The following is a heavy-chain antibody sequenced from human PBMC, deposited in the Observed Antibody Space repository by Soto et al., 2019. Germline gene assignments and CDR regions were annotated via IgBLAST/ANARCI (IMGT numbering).Heavy chain of an antibody. CDR2: IWYDGSNK. CDR1: GFTFISYG. CDR3: ARHPERIAQIGWFDP. V-gene: IGHV3-33*01. J-gene: IGHJ5*02. Sequence: GGSLRLSCAASGFTFISYGMHWVRQAPGKGLEWVAVIWYDGSNKYYADSVKGRFTISRDNSKNTLYLQMNSLRAEDTAVYYCARHPERIAQIGWFDPWGQGT. D-gene: IGHD6-13*01.